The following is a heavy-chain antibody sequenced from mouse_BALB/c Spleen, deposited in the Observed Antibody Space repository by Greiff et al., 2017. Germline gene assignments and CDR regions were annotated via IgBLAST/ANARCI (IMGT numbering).Heavy chain of an antibody. CDR1: GFTFSSYG. CDR2: INSNGGST. Sequence: EVQLQESGGGLVQPGGSLKLSCAASGFTFSSYGMSWVRQTPDKRLELVATINSNGGSTYYPDSVKGRFTISRDNAKNTLYLQMSSLKSEDTAMYYCARDTMITGWYFDVWGAGTTVTVSS. CDR3: ARDTMITGWYFDV. D-gene: IGHD2-4*01. J-gene: IGHJ1*01. V-gene: IGHV5-6-3*01.